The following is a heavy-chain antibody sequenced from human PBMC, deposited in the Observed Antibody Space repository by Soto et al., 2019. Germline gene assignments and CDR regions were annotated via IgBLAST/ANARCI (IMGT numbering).Heavy chain of an antibody. D-gene: IGHD2-2*01. CDR2: ISAYNGNT. V-gene: IGHV1-18*01. Sequence: GASVKVSCKASGYTFTSYGISWVRQAPGQGIERMGWISAYNGNTNYAQKLQGRVTMTTDTSTSTAYMELRSLRSDDTAVYYCARVVSGSQLLSEVPDWFDPWGQGTLVTVSS. CDR3: ARVVSGSQLLSEVPDWFDP. CDR1: GYTFTSYG. J-gene: IGHJ5*02.